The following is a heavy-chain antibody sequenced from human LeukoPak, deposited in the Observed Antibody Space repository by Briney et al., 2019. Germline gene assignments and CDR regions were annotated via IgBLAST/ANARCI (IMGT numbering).Heavy chain of an antibody. CDR3: ARGVMGYSYARAIRNLGFDY. J-gene: IGHJ4*02. Sequence: SETLSLTCTVSGGSISSSSYYWGWIRQPPGKGLEWIGSIYYSGSTYYNPSLKSRVTISVDTSKNQFSLKLSSVTAADTAVYYCARGVMGYSYARAIRNLGFDYWGQGTLVTVSS. D-gene: IGHD5-18*01. CDR2: IYYSGST. CDR1: GGSISSSSYY. V-gene: IGHV4-39*07.